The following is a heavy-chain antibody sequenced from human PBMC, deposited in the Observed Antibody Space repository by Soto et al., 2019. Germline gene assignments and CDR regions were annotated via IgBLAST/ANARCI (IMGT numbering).Heavy chain of an antibody. Sequence: ASVKVSCKASGGTFSSYTISWVRQAPGQGLEWMGRIIPILGIANYAQKFQGRVTITADKSTSTAYMELSSLRSEDTAVYYCARGAIVVVPAASYYYYYGMDVWGQGTTVTAP. J-gene: IGHJ6*02. CDR2: IIPILGIA. CDR3: ARGAIVVVPAASYYYYYGMDV. V-gene: IGHV1-69*02. CDR1: GGTFSSYT. D-gene: IGHD2-2*01.